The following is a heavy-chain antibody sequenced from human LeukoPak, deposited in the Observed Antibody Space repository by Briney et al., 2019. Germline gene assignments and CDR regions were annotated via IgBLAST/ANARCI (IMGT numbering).Heavy chain of an antibody. CDR1: GFTFNTYG. CDR2: IWYDGSNK. Sequence: GRSLRLSCAASGFTFNTYGMHWVRQAPGKGLEWVAVIWYDGSNKYYADSAKGRFTISRDNSKNTLYLEMNSLRADDTAAYYCARDLRKGSYFDYWGQGTLVTVSS. J-gene: IGHJ4*02. V-gene: IGHV3-33*01. CDR3: ARDLRKGSYFDY. D-gene: IGHD3-16*01.